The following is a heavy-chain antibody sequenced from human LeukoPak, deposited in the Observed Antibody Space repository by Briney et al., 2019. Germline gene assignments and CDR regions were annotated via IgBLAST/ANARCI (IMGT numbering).Heavy chain of an antibody. J-gene: IGHJ6*03. CDR3: ASPKDEYYYFMDV. CDR1: GGSISSSRWY. V-gene: IGHV4-39*01. D-gene: IGHD5-24*01. Sequence: SETLSLTCSVSGGSISSSRWYWGWVRQPPGKGLEWIGSIYKGGSTYYNPSLKGRVTISADTSKNQFSLKLDSVTVADTAVYYCASPKDEYYYFMDVWGKGTTVTVSS. CDR2: IYKGGST.